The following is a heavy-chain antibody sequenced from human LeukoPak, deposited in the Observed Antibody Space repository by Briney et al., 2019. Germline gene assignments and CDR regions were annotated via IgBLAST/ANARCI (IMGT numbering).Heavy chain of an antibody. Sequence: ASVKVSCKASGYTFTSYDINWVRQATGQGLEWMGWMNPNSGNTGYAQKLQGRVTMTRNTSISTAYMELSSLRSEDTAVYYCARGACSGWHWGPCRANYYYYYMDVWGRGTTVTVSS. CDR3: ARGACSGWHWGPCRANYYYYYMDV. V-gene: IGHV1-8*01. D-gene: IGHD6-19*01. J-gene: IGHJ6*03. CDR1: GYTFTSYD. CDR2: MNPNSGNT.